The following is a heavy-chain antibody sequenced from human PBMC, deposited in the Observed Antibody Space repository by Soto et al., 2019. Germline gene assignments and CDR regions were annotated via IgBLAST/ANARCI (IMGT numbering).Heavy chain of an antibody. CDR3: ASSGGYGSGSYGDFRHNWLDP. J-gene: IGHJ5*02. CDR2: INHSGST. V-gene: IGHV4-34*01. D-gene: IGHD3-10*01. CDR1: GGSFSGYY. Sequence: PSETLSLTCAVYGGSFSGYYWSWIRQPPGKGLEWIGEINHSGSTNYNPSLKSRVTISVDTSKNQFSLKLSSVTAADTAVYYCASSGGYGSGSYGDFRHNWLDPWGQGTLVTVSS.